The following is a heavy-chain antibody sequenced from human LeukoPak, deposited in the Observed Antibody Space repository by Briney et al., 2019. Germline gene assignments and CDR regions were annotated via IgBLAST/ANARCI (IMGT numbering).Heavy chain of an antibody. Sequence: GGSLRLSCVVSGLTASSNYMSWVRQAPGKGLEWVSVIYSGGGTYYADTVKGRFTISRDNSKNTVYLQMNSLRVEDTAVYYCARSRGTFLPHDYWGQGTLVTVSS. CDR3: ARSRGTFLPHDY. D-gene: IGHD3-16*01. CDR1: GLTASSNY. CDR2: IYSGGGT. J-gene: IGHJ4*02. V-gene: IGHV3-66*01.